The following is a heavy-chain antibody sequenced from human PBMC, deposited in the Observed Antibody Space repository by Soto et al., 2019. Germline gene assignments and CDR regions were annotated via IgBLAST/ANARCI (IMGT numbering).Heavy chain of an antibody. CDR1: GLTFSKFE. CDR2: ISSDGATI. D-gene: IGHD2-21*01. Sequence: GGSLRLSCEVSGLTFSKFEMTWVRQAPGQGLEWVSSISSDGATIYYADSVKGRFTISRDNDKNLLYLQMNSLKGEDTATYYCVRVGIVARPYWGQGTPVTVSS. CDR3: VRVGIVARPY. J-gene: IGHJ4*02. V-gene: IGHV3-48*03.